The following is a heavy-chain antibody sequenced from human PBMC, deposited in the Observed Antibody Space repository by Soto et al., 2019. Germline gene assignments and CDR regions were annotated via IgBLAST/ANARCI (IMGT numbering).Heavy chain of an antibody. V-gene: IGHV3-21*01. CDR3: ARVAY. CDR2: FSSGSSDT. Sequence: GGSLRLSCEASGVTFRRGSMNWVRPVAGKGLEWVASFSSGSSDTWYADSVKGPFIISRDNAQSSLFLQMNTLRPEDTAMYYCARVAYWGPGTQVAVSA. CDR1: GVTFRRGS. J-gene: IGHJ4*02.